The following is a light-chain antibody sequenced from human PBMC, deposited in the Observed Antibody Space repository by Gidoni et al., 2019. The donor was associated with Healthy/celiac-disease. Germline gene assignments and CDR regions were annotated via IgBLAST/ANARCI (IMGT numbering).Light chain of an antibody. CDR3: QQRSNWPMLT. J-gene: IGKJ4*01. V-gene: IGKV3-11*01. Sequence: EIVLTQSPATLSLSPGERATLSCRDSQSVSSYLAWYQQTPGQAPRLLIYDASNRATGIPARFSGSGSGTDFTLTISSLEPEDFAVYYCQQRSNWPMLTFGGGTKVEIK. CDR2: DAS. CDR1: QSVSSY.